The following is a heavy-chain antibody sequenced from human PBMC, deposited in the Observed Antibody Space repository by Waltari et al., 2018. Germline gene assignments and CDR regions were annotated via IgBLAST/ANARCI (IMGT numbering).Heavy chain of an antibody. V-gene: IGHV1-3*01. CDR3: AGGMGVVITGTTRNWFDP. CDR1: GYTFTSYS. J-gene: IGHJ5*02. D-gene: IGHD1-7*01. CDR2: INAGNGNT. Sequence: QVQLVQSGAEVKKPGASVKVSCKASGYTFTSYSMHWVRQAPGQRLEWMGWINAGNGNTKYSQKFQGRVTITRDTSASTAYMELSSLRSEDTAVYYCAGGMGVVITGTTRNWFDPWGQGTLVTVSS.